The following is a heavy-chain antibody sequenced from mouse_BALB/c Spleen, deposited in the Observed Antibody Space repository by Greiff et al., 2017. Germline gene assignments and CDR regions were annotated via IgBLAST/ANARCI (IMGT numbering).Heavy chain of an antibody. Sequence: EVQLQQSGTVLARPGASVKMSCKASGYTFTSYWMHWVKQRPGQGLEWIGAIYPGNSDTSYNQKFKGKAKLTAVTSTSTAYMELSSLTNEDSAVYYCTREGYGSSPAWFAYWGQGTLVTVSA. CDR3: TREGYGSSPAWFAY. J-gene: IGHJ3*01. D-gene: IGHD1-1*01. V-gene: IGHV1-5*01. CDR2: IYPGNSDT. CDR1: GYTFTSYW.